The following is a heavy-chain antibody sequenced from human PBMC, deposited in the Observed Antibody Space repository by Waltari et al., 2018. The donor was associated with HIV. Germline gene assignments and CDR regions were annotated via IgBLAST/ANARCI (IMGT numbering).Heavy chain of an antibody. Sequence: MQLSQSGAEVRRPGSSVKVACWASGSTLTYRFSPWLLTAPGLPLEWMGWMKPYYGQTEVARKLQGRLIVSRATYLTSMYMELRDLTSAESAMYYCVRSRLTGGANQAANSDYYFDVWGPGTLLTVSS. J-gene: IGHJ2*01. V-gene: IGHV1-45*02. D-gene: IGHD2-8*02. CDR3: VRSRLTGGANQAANSDYYFDV. CDR2: MKPYYGQT. CDR1: GSTLTYRF.